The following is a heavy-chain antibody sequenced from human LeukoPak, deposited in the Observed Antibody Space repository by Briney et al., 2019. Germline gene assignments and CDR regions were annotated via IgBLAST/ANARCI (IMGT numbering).Heavy chain of an antibody. J-gene: IGHJ6*02. D-gene: IGHD3-10*01. V-gene: IGHV1-8*01. CDR2: MNPNSGNT. Sequence: GASVKVSCKASGYTFTSYDINWVRQATGQGLERMGWMNPNSGNTGYAQKFQGRVTMTRNTSISTAYMELSSLRSEDTAVYYCARGSRLWFGEFPWGMDVWGQGTTVTVSS. CDR3: ARGSRLWFGEFPWGMDV. CDR1: GYTFTSYD.